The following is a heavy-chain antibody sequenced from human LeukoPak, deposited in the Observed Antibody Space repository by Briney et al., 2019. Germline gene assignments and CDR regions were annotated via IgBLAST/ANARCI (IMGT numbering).Heavy chain of an antibody. D-gene: IGHD5-24*01. CDR2: ISYDGSNK. Sequence: QPGGSLRLSCAASGFAFSSYAMHWVRQAPGKGLEWVAVISYDGSNKYFADSMKGRFTISRDNSKNTLYLQMNSLRAEDTAVYYCARDALGATIRSDAFDIWGQGTMVTVSS. V-gene: IGHV3-30-3*01. J-gene: IGHJ3*02. CDR1: GFAFSSYA. CDR3: ARDALGATIRSDAFDI.